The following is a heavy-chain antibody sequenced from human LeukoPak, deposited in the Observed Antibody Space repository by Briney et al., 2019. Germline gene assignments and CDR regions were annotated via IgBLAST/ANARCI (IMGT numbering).Heavy chain of an antibody. Sequence: ASVKVSCKASGYTFTGYYIHWVRQAPGQGLEWMGRVNPNSGATNYAQKLQGRVTMTTDTSTSTAYMELRSLRSDDTAVYYCASFVSVVPAAIDDAFDIWGQGTMVTVSS. CDR2: VNPNSGAT. V-gene: IGHV1-2*06. CDR1: GYTFTGYY. CDR3: ASFVSVVPAAIDDAFDI. D-gene: IGHD2-2*02. J-gene: IGHJ3*02.